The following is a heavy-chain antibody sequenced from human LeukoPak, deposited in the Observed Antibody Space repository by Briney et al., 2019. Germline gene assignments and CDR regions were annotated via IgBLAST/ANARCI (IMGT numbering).Heavy chain of an antibody. CDR3: AREGVDTAMVTPGRDYYGMDV. Sequence: PSETLSLTCTVSGGSLSSYYWSWIRQPPGKGLEWIGYIYYSGGTNYNPSLKSRVTISVDTSKNQFSLKLGSVTAADTAVYYCAREGVDTAMVTPGRDYYGMDVWGQGTTVTVSS. D-gene: IGHD5-18*01. CDR2: IYYSGGT. CDR1: GGSLSSYY. J-gene: IGHJ6*02. V-gene: IGHV4-59*01.